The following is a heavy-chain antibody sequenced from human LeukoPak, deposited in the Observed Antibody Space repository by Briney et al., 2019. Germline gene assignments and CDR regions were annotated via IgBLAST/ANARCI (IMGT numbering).Heavy chain of an antibody. CDR3: ARRMNSSGCCRDAFDI. V-gene: IGHV1-69*06. Sequence: SLKSSCKASRGTFSSDAISSVRQAPGHEVEWIGRIIHIFGTANYEQKFQGRVTITADKYTSTAYMELSRLRSEDTAVYYCARRMNSSGCCRDAFDIWGQGTMVTVSS. D-gene: IGHD6-19*01. CDR1: RGTFSSDA. CDR2: IIHIFGTA. J-gene: IGHJ3*02.